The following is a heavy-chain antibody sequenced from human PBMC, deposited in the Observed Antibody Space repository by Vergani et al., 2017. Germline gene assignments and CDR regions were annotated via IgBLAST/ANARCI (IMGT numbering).Heavy chain of an antibody. J-gene: IGHJ6*03. V-gene: IGHV3-33*05. CDR2: ISYNGGNQ. D-gene: IGHD6-13*01. CDR3: TRDVADTHSSIWPLNYHYFMDV. Sequence: QVQLVESGGNLVQPGRSLRLSCAAAGFKFSNFGMHWVRQVPGKGLEWVAFISYNGGNQYYADSVQGRFTISRDNTKNILYLQMSSLRVEDTALYYCTRDVADTHSSIWPLNYHYFMDVLGEGTTVTVSS. CDR1: GFKFSNFG.